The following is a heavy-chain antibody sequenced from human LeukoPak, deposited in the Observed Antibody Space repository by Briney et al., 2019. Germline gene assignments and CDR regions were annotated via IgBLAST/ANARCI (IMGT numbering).Heavy chain of an antibody. V-gene: IGHV1-2*02. CDR3: ARALPSAAPWHY. CDR1: GYTFTGYY. Sequence: ASVKVSCKASGYTFTGYYMHWVRQAPGQGLEWMGWINPNSGGTNYAQKFQGRVTMTRDTSISTAYMELSRLRSDDTAVYYCARALPSAAPWHYWGQGTLVTVSS. J-gene: IGHJ4*02. D-gene: IGHD6-13*01. CDR2: INPNSGGT.